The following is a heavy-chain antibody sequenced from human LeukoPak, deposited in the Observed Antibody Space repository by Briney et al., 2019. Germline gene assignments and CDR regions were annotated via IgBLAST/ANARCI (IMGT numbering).Heavy chain of an antibody. CDR1: GGTFSSYA. V-gene: IGHV1-69*05. D-gene: IGHD3-3*01. CDR3: ARGHPVLRLPLDI. CDR2: IIPIFGTA. Sequence: RASVKVSCKASGGTFSSYAISWVRQAPGQGLEWMGGIIPIFGTANYAQKFQGRVTITTDESTSTAYMELSSLRSEDTAVYYCARGHPVLRLPLDIWGQGTMVTVSS. J-gene: IGHJ3*02.